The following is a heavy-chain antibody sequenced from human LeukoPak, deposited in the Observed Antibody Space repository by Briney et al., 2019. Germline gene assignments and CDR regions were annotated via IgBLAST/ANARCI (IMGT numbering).Heavy chain of an antibody. D-gene: IGHD6-6*01. J-gene: IGHJ4*02. V-gene: IGHV3-33*08. CDR3: ARDTSYYSSSSTGFDY. CDR2: IWYDGSNK. Sequence: GGSLRLSCAASGFTFSSYAMHWVRQAPGKGLEWVAVIWYDGSNKYYADSVKGRFTISRDNSKNTLYLQMNSLRAEDTAVYYCARDTSYYSSSSTGFDYWGQGTLITVSS. CDR1: GFTFSSYA.